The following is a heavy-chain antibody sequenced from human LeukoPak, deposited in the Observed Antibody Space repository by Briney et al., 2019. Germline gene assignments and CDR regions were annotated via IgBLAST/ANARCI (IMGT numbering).Heavy chain of an antibody. CDR3: ARDPYDGDAFDI. CDR2: INPNSGGT. V-gene: IGHV1-2*02. D-gene: IGHD3-22*01. J-gene: IGHJ3*02. Sequence: ASVKVSCKASGYTFTGYYMHWVRQAPGQGLEWMGWINPNSGGTNDAQKFQGRVTMTTDTSISTAYMELRSLRSDDTAVYYCARDPYDGDAFDIWGPGTLVTVSS. CDR1: GYTFTGYY.